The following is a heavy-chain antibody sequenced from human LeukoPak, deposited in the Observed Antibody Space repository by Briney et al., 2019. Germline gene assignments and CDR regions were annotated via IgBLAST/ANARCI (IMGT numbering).Heavy chain of an antibody. CDR3: AKDRTAYAYYFES. CDR2: ITGSGGRT. Sequence: PGGSLRLSCATSGFTFSNYAMNWVRQAPGKGLEWVSAITGSGGRTYYADSVKGRFTISRDNSKNTLYLQMNSLRPEDTAVYYCAKDRTAYAYYFESWGQGTLVTVSS. CDR1: GFTFSNYA. D-gene: IGHD2-21*02. J-gene: IGHJ4*02. V-gene: IGHV3-23*01.